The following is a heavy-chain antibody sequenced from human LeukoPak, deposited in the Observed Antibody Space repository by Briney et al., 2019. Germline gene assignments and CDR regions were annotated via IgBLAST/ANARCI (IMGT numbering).Heavy chain of an antibody. CDR2: IYYSGST. D-gene: IGHD6-6*01. CDR3: ARGGSSSSSDY. J-gene: IGHJ4*02. CDR1: GGSISSSSYY. V-gene: IGHV4-39*07. Sequence: PSETLSLTCTVSGGSISSSSYYWGWIRQPPGKGLEWIGSIYYSGSTYYNQSLKSRVTISVDTSKNQFSLKLSSVTAADTAVYYCARGGSSSSSDYWGQGTLVTVSS.